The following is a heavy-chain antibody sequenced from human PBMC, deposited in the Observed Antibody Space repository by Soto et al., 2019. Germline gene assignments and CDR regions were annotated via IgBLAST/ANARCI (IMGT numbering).Heavy chain of an antibody. Sequence: QVQLVESGGGVVQPGRSLRLSCVASGLTFSTQGMHWVRQAPGKGLEGVGVIYNDGSTTYYAESVKGRFTISRDTSKSTLYLQMNRLRAEDTAVYYCARNPSGVDIASTKDWGQGTLVTVSS. J-gene: IGHJ4*02. CDR3: ARNPSGVDIASTKD. D-gene: IGHD5-12*01. V-gene: IGHV3-33*01. CDR1: GLTFSTQG. CDR2: IYNDGSTT.